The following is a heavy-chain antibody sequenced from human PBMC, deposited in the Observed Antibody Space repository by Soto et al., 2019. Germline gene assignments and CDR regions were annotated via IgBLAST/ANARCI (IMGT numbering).Heavy chain of an antibody. CDR2: IYYSGST. Sequence: SETLSLTCTVSGGSISSGGYYWSWIRQHPGKGLEWIGYIYYSGSTYYNPSLKSRVTISVDTSKNQFSLKLSSVTAADTAVYYCARDNSGYDYDYWGQGTLVTVSS. CDR1: GGSISSGGYY. V-gene: IGHV4-31*03. D-gene: IGHD5-12*01. CDR3: ARDNSGYDYDY. J-gene: IGHJ4*02.